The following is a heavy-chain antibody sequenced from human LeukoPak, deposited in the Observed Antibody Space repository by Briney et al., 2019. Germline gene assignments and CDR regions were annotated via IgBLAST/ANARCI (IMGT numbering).Heavy chain of an antibody. V-gene: IGHV4-31*03. CDR3: ARGRGLHQTPRYYYYYGMDV. Sequence: SETLSLTCTVSGGSISSGGYCWSWIRQHPGKGLEWIGYIYYSGSTYYNPSLKSRVTISVDTSKNQFSLKLSSVTAADTAVYYCARGRGLHQTPRYYYYYGMDVWGQGTTVTVSS. CDR1: GGSISSGGYC. CDR2: IYYSGST. D-gene: IGHD4-17*01. J-gene: IGHJ6*02.